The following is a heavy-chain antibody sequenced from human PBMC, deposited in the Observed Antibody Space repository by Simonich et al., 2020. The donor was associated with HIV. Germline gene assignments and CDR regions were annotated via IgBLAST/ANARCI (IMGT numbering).Heavy chain of an antibody. Sequence: QVQLVESGGGVVQPGRSLRLSCAASGFTFSSYAMHWVRQAPGKGLEWVAVISYDGSNKYYADSVKGQFTISRDNSKNTLYLQMNSLRAEDTAVYYCASGGSISSVWADDYWGQGTLVTVSS. CDR2: ISYDGSNK. V-gene: IGHV3-30*07. D-gene: IGHD3-16*01. J-gene: IGHJ4*02. CDR1: GFTFSSYA. CDR3: ASGGSISSVWADDY.